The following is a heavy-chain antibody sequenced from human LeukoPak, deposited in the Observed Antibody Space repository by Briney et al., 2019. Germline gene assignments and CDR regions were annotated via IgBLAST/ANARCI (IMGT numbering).Heavy chain of an antibody. CDR1: GFTFSSYW. V-gene: IGHV3-7*03. CDR2: IKQDGSEK. CDR3: SREPTVVMGDDY. Sequence: GGSLRLSCAASGFTFSSYWMSWVRQAPGKGLEWVANIKQDGSEKYYVDSVKGRFTISRDNAKNSQYLQMNSLRPEDTAVYYCSREPTVVMGDDYWGQGTLVTVSS. D-gene: IGHD4-23*01. J-gene: IGHJ4*02.